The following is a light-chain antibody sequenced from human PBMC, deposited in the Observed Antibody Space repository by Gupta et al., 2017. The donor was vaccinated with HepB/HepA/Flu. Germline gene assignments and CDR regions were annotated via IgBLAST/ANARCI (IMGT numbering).Light chain of an antibody. CDR1: KLGNNY. J-gene: IGLJ2*01. Sequence: SSDLTQPPSVSVSPGQTASIPCSGSKLGNNYVCWYQQKPGQSPVLVIFEDNKRPSGIPERFSGSNSRNTATLTISGTQTIDEADYYCQAGDSTTVIFGGGTRLSVL. CDR2: EDN. V-gene: IGLV3-1*01. CDR3: QAGDSTTVI.